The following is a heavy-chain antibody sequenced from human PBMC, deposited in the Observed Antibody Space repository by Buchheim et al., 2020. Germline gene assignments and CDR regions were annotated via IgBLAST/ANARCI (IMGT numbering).Heavy chain of an antibody. D-gene: IGHD3-22*01. J-gene: IGHJ4*02. CDR2: ISYDGSNK. CDR3: ATGEYYDRSYFDY. V-gene: IGHV3-30-3*01. Sequence: QVQLVESGGGVVQPGRSLRLSCAASGFTFSSYAMHWVRQAPGKGLEWVAVISYDGSNKYYADSVKGRFTISRDNSKNTLYLQMNSLRAEDTAVYYCATGEYYDRSYFDYWGQGTL. CDR1: GFTFSSYA.